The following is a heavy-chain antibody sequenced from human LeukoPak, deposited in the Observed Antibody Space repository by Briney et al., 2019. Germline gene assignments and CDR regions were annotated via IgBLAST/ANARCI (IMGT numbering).Heavy chain of an antibody. CDR1: GGSISSYY. Sequence: SETLSLTCTVSGGSISSYYWSWIRQPPGKGLEWIGYIYYSGSTNYNPSLKSRVTISVDTSKNQFSLKLSYVTAADTAVYYCARHAPTGFDPWGQGTLVTVSS. J-gene: IGHJ5*02. V-gene: IGHV4-59*08. CDR2: IYYSGST. CDR3: ARHAPTGFDP.